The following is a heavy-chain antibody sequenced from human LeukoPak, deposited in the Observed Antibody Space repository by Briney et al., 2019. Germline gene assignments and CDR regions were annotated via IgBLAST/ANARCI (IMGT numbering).Heavy chain of an antibody. CDR1: GGSISSYY. D-gene: IGHD5-18*01. CDR2: IYYSGST. J-gene: IGHJ6*03. V-gene: IGHV4-59*01. CDR3: ARDGATASGYYYIDV. Sequence: SETLSLTCTVSGGSISSYYWSWIRQPPGKGLEWIGYIYYSGSTNYNPSLKSRVTISVDTSKNQFSLKLSSVTAADTAVYYCARDGATASGYYYIDVWGKGTTVTVSS.